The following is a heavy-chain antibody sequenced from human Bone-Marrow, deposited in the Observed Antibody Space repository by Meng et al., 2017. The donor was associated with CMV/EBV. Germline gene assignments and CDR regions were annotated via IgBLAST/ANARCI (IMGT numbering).Heavy chain of an antibody. Sequence: ASVKVSCKASGYRFTTYDINWVRQATGQGLEWMGWMNPNSGNTGYAQKFQGRVTLTRVTSISTSYMEVSSLTSDDTAVYYCARTRIEVEPDGTKIKYFNYCMDVWGQGTTVTVSS. CDR3: ARTRIEVEPDGTKIKYFNYCMDV. D-gene: IGHD2-21*01. CDR1: GYRFTTYD. J-gene: IGHJ6*02. CDR2: MNPNSGNT. V-gene: IGHV1-8*01.